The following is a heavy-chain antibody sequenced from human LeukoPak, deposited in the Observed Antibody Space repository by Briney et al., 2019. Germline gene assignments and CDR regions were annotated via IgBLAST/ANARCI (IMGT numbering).Heavy chain of an antibody. Sequence: PGGSLRLSCAASEFTFGSYWMSWVRQAPGKGLEWVANIKQDGDEKYYVDSVKGRFTVSRDNAKKSLYLQMNSLRAEDTAVYYCARIYYDTSGDDWGQGTLVTVSS. CDR3: ARIYYDTSGDD. V-gene: IGHV3-7*01. CDR1: EFTFGSYW. J-gene: IGHJ4*02. CDR2: IKQDGDEK. D-gene: IGHD3-22*01.